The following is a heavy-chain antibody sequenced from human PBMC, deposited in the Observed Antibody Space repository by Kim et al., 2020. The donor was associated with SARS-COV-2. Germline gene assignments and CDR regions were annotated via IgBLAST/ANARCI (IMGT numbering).Heavy chain of an antibody. D-gene: IGHD3-22*01. V-gene: IGHV3-23*01. CDR1: GFTFSSYA. CDR2: ISGSGGST. Sequence: GGSLRLSCAASGFTFSSYAMSWVRQAPGKGLEWVSAISGSGGSTYYADSVKGRFTISRDNSKNTLYLQMNSLRAEDTAVYYCAKDQAEYYYDSSGYYYGLFDYWGQGTLVTVSS. CDR3: AKDQAEYYYDSSGYYYGLFDY. J-gene: IGHJ4*02.